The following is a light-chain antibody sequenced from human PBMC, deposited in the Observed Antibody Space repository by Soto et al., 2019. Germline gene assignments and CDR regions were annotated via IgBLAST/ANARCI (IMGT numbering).Light chain of an antibody. Sequence: EIVLTQSPATLSLSPGERATLSCRASQSVSSSYLAWYQQKPGQAPRLLIYGASSRATGIPDRFSGSGSGTDFTLTISRLEPEDFAVYYCQQYGSSPSTFGQGTRWIS. CDR1: QSVSSSY. CDR2: GAS. J-gene: IGKJ1*01. V-gene: IGKV3-20*01. CDR3: QQYGSSPST.